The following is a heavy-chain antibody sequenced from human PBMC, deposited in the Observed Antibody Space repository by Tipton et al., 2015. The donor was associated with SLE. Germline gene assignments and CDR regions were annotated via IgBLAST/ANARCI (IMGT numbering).Heavy chain of an antibody. CDR1: GGSISTYH. CDR3: ARHFYNIGWNRFDN. D-gene: IGHD6-19*01. CDR2: IHHSGSI. V-gene: IGHV4-59*08. J-gene: IGHJ4*02. Sequence: TLSLTCTISGGSISTYHWSWLRQSPGKGLEWIGYIHHSGSINYNPSLRSQVTMSMDTSQNQFSLKLSSVTAADTAVYYCARHFYNIGWNRFDNWGPGTLVTVSS.